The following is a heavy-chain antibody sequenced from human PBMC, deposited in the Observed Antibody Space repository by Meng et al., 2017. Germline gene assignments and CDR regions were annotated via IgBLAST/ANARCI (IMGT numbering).Heavy chain of an antibody. Sequence: LVECGGELVKPGGSLRLSCAASGFYFSNAWMSWVRQAPGKGLEWVGRIKSNTDGGTAEYAAPVTDRFTISRDDSKSTLYLQMSGLRIDDTGVYYCTWDDKAVSDYWGQGTLVTVSS. CDR1: GFYFSNAW. D-gene: IGHD3-9*01. CDR2: IKSNTDGGTA. CDR3: TWDDKAVSDY. V-gene: IGHV3-15*01. J-gene: IGHJ4*02.